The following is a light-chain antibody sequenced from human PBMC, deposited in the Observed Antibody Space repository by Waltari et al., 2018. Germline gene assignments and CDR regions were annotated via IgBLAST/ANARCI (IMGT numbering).Light chain of an antibody. CDR1: QNVNVY. CDR3: QQRSNWRT. CDR2: DAS. Sequence: IVLTQSPATLSLSPGERATLSCRASQNVNVYLAWYQQKPGQAPRLLIYDASNRAPGVPARFSGSGSGTDYTLTISSLEPEDFAVYYCQQRSNWRTFGQGTKLEIK. J-gene: IGKJ2*01. V-gene: IGKV3-11*01.